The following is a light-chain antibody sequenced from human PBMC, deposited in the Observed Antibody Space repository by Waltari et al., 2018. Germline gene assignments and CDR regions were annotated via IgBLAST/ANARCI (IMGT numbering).Light chain of an antibody. J-gene: IGLJ2*01. CDR3: SSYTSSNTLVV. CDR2: DVS. CDR1: SSDVGGYNY. Sequence: QSALTQPASVSGSPGQSITISCTGTSSDVGGYNYVSWYQQHPGKAPKLMIYDVSNRPSGFSNRFSGCKSGNTASLTISGLQAEDESDYYCSSYTSSNTLVVFGGGTQLTVL. V-gene: IGLV2-14*03.